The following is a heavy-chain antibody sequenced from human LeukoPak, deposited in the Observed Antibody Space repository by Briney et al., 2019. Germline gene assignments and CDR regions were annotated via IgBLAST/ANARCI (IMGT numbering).Heavy chain of an antibody. J-gene: IGHJ1*01. Sequence: GGSLRLSCAASGFTFSSYGMHWVRQAPGKGLEWVAVISYDGSNKYYADSVKGRFTISRDNPKNTLYLQMNSLRAEDTAVYYCAKEFHDYGDRQYFQHWGQGTLVTVSS. CDR1: GFTFSSYG. CDR3: AKEFHDYGDRQYFQH. CDR2: ISYDGSNK. V-gene: IGHV3-30*18. D-gene: IGHD4-17*01.